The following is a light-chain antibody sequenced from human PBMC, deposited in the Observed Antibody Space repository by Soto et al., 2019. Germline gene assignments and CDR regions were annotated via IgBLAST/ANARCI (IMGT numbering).Light chain of an antibody. CDR3: SSYTASSTWV. Sequence: QSALTQPASLSGSPGQSITISCTGTSSDIGGYKYVSWYQQHPGKAPKLIIYEVINRPSGVSNRFSGSKSGNTASLTISGLQAEDEAHYHCSSYTASSTWVFGGGTKLTVL. CDR2: EVI. V-gene: IGLV2-14*01. J-gene: IGLJ3*02. CDR1: SSDIGGYKY.